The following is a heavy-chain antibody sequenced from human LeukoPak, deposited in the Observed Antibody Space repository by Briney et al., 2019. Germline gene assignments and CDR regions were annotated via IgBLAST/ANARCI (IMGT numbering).Heavy chain of an antibody. CDR3: ARGSYYGSGSYYAPPYNWFDP. D-gene: IGHD3-10*01. J-gene: IGHJ5*02. V-gene: IGHV4-4*07. Sequence: SETLSLTCTVSGGSISSYHWSWIRQPAGKGLEWIGRIYTSGSTNYNPSLKSRVTMSVDTSKNQFSLKLSSVTAADTAVYYCARGSYYGSGSYYAPPYNWFDPWDQGTLVTVSS. CDR2: IYTSGST. CDR1: GGSISSYH.